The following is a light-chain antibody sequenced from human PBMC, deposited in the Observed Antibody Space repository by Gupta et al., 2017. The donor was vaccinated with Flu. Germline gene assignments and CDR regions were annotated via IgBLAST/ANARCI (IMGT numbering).Light chain of an antibody. V-gene: IGKV1-5*03. CDR2: KAS. Sequence: DIQITQSPSTLSASVGDRVTITCRASQSISSWLAWYQQKPGKAPKLLIYKASSLESEVPSRFSGSGSGTEFTLTIISLQPDDCATYYCHQHYGCSVTFGQGTQMEIK. CDR3: HQHYGCSVT. J-gene: IGKJ5*01. CDR1: QSISSW.